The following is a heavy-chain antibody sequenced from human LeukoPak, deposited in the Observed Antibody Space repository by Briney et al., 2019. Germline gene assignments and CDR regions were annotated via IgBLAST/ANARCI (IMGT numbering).Heavy chain of an antibody. CDR2: IIPTFGTA. J-gene: IGHJ6*03. Sequence: SVKVSCKASGGTFSSYAISWVRQAPGQGLEWMGRIIPTFGTANYAQKFQGRVTITTDESTSTAYMELSSLRSEDTAVYYCASIAAAGTSYYYYMDVWGKGTTVTVSS. D-gene: IGHD6-13*01. CDR3: ASIAAAGTSYYYYMDV. V-gene: IGHV1-69*05. CDR1: GGTFSSYA.